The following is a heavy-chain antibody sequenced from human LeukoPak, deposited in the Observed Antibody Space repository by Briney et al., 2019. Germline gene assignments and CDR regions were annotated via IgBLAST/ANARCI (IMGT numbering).Heavy chain of an antibody. CDR1: GGSISSYY. J-gene: IGHJ4*02. V-gene: IGHV4-59*01. Sequence: KSSETLSLTCTVSGGSISSYYWSWIRQPPGKGLEWIGYIYYSGSTNYNPSLKSRVTISVDTSKNQFSLKLSSVTAADTAVYYCAREIVAEWELFDYWGQGTLVTVSS. CDR3: AREIVAEWELFDY. CDR2: IYYSGST. D-gene: IGHD1-26*01.